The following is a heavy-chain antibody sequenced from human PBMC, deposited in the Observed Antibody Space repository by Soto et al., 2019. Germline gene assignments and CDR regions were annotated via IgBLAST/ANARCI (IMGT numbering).Heavy chain of an antibody. CDR1: GGSISSGAYY. Sequence: QVQLQESGPGLVKPSQTLSLTCTVSGGSISSGAYYWSWIRQHPGKGLEWIGYIYYSGSTYYNPSLKSRVTISVDTSKNQFSLKLSSVTAADTAVYYCARTPYYYGSGSYCPDYYYYGMDVWGQGTTVTVSS. CDR3: ARTPYYYGSGSYCPDYYYYGMDV. CDR2: IYYSGST. J-gene: IGHJ6*02. D-gene: IGHD3-10*01. V-gene: IGHV4-31*03.